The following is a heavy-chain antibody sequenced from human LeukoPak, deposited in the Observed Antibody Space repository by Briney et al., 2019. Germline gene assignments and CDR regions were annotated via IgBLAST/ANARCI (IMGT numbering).Heavy chain of an antibody. Sequence: GGSLRLSCAASGFPLSSYAMSWVRQAPGKGLEWVSAISGSGGSTYYADSVKGRFTISRDNSKNTLYLQMNSLRAEDTAVYYCAKDQYYDILTGRKPDAFDIWGQGTMVTVSS. J-gene: IGHJ3*02. CDR2: ISGSGGST. CDR3: AKDQYYDILTGRKPDAFDI. V-gene: IGHV3-23*01. CDR1: GFPLSSYA. D-gene: IGHD3-9*01.